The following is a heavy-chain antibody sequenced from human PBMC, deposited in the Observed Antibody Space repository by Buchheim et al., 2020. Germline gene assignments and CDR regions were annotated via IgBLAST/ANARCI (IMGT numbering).Heavy chain of an antibody. V-gene: IGHV3-33*01. J-gene: IGHJ6*02. D-gene: IGHD2-2*01. CDR3: ARDMVDCSSTSCRKPYYYYYGMDV. CDR1: GFTFSSYG. CDR2: IWYDGSNK. Sequence: QVQLVESGGGVVQPGRSLRLSCAASGFTFSSYGMHWVRQAPGKGLEWVAVIWYDGSNKYYADPVKGRFTISRDNSKNTLYLQMNSLRAEDTAVYYCARDMVDCSSTSCRKPYYYYYGMDVWGQGTT.